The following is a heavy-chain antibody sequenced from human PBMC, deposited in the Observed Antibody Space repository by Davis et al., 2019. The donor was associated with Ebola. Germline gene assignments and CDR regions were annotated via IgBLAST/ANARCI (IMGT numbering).Heavy chain of an antibody. CDR3: AKDIKWGGLSMTYGMDV. D-gene: IGHD3-10*01. CDR2: FSWDGRSM. Sequence: SEFTLVDKTMHGVRKARGRGREGVSFFSWDGRSMYYGDSVKGRFTISRDNSKDSLYLQMNSLRTEDTALYYCAKDIKWGGLSMTYGMDVWGQGTTVTVSS. V-gene: IGHV3-43*01. CDR1: EFTLVDKT. J-gene: IGHJ6*02.